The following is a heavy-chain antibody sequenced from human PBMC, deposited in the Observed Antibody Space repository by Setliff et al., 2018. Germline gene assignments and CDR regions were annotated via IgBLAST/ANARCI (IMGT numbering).Heavy chain of an antibody. CDR1: GYTFIYYY. D-gene: IGHD1-1*01. Sequence: SVKVSCKASGYTFIYYYIHWVRQAPGQGLEWMGLINPSGGGTIYARKFQGRATMARETSTSTVYMELSGLRSEDTAMYYCAREGVETRSSTDYRYYMDVWGKGTTVTVSS. J-gene: IGHJ6*03. CDR3: AREGVETRSSTDYRYYMDV. V-gene: IGHV1-46*01. CDR2: INPSGGGT.